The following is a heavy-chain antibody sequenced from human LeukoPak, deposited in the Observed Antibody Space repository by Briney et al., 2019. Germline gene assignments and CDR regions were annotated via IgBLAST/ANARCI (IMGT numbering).Heavy chain of an antibody. CDR2: ISGSGGST. CDR1: GFSVSNNS. J-gene: IGHJ4*02. V-gene: IGHV3-23*01. CDR3: AKGTVVAATDFDY. Sequence: GGSLRLSCAASGFSVSNNSMSWVRQAPGKGLEWVSAISGSGGSTYYADSVKGRFTISRDNSENTLYLQMNSLRAEGTAVYYCAKGTVVAATDFDYWGQGTLVTVSS. D-gene: IGHD2-15*01.